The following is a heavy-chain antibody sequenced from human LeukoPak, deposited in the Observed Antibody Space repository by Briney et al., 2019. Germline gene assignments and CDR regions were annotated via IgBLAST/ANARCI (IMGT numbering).Heavy chain of an antibody. CDR3: ARIRDGYTIFDY. CDR1: GYTFTSYY. CDR2: INPSGGST. Sequence: ASVNVSCKASGYTFTSYYIHWVRQAPGQGLEWMGIINPSGGSTSYAQKFQGRVTMTRDTSTSTVYMELSSLRSEDTAVYYCARIRDGYTIFDYWGQGTLVTVSS. V-gene: IGHV1-46*01. J-gene: IGHJ4*02. D-gene: IGHD5-24*01.